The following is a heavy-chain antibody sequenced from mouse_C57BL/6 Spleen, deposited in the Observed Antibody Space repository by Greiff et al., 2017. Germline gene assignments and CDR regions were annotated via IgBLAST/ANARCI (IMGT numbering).Heavy chain of an antibody. D-gene: IGHD2-2*01. V-gene: IGHV2-6-1*01. J-gene: IGHJ4*01. CDR3: ARHGGYDVGYAMDY. Sequence: VKVVESGPGLVAPSQSLSITCTVSGFSLTSYGVHWVRQPPGKGLEWLVVIWSDGSTTYNSALKSRLSISKDNSKSQVFLKMNSLQTDDTAMYYCARHGGYDVGYAMDYWGQGTSVTVSS. CDR2: IWSDGST. CDR1: GFSLTSYG.